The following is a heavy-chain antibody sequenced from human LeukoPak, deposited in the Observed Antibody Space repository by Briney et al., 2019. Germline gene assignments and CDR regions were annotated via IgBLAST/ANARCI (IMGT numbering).Heavy chain of an antibody. CDR2: IYYSEST. CDR3: ARIPTVTFFDY. V-gene: IGHV4-39*07. Sequence: SETLSLTCTVSGGSMSSSSYYWGWIRQPPGKGLEWIGSIYYSESTYQNPSLKSRVTISVDTSKNQFSLKLSSVTAADTAVYYCARIPTVTFFDYWGQGTLVTVSP. J-gene: IGHJ4*02. CDR1: GGSMSSSSYY. D-gene: IGHD4-17*01.